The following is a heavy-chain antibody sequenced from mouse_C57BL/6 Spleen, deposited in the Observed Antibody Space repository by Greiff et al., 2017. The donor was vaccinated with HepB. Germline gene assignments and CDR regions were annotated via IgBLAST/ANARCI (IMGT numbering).Heavy chain of an antibody. CDR2: ISYDGSN. CDR3: AGGGFTY. J-gene: IGHJ3*01. V-gene: IGHV3-6*01. CDR1: GYSITSGYY. Sequence: EVQVVESGPGLVKPSQSLSLTCSVTGYSITSGYYWNWIRQFPGNKLEWMGYISYDGSNNYNPSLKNRISITRDTSKNQLFLKLTSVTAEDTATYYCAGGGFTYWGQGTLVTVSA.